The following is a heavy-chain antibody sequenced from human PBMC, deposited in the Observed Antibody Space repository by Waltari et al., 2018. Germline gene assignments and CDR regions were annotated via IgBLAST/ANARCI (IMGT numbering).Heavy chain of an antibody. Sequence: QVQLQDSGPGLVRPSETLSCTCDVSGYFINTGFFWGWIRQPPGKGLEWIGNIYHDGRTYYNPSLKHRLMISLDTSKNQFSLRLNFVDVADTAVYYCARQTLGYCTGAACRRLETWGQGIRVTVSS. CDR3: ARQTLGYCTGAACRRLET. V-gene: IGHV4-38-2*01. D-gene: IGHD2-8*02. CDR1: GYFINTGFF. CDR2: IYHDGRT. J-gene: IGHJ5*02.